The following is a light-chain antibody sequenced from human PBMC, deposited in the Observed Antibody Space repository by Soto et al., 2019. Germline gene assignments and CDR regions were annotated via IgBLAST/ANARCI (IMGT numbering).Light chain of an antibody. CDR1: QSVLYSSNNKNY. J-gene: IGKJ2*01. V-gene: IGKV4-1*01. Sequence: DIVMTQSPDSLAVSLGERATINCKSSQSVLYSSNNKNYLAWYQQKPGQPPKLLIYWASTRESGVPDRFSGSGSGTDVTLTISSLQAEDVAVYYCQQYYSTPPTFGQGTKLESK. CDR2: WAS. CDR3: QQYYSTPPT.